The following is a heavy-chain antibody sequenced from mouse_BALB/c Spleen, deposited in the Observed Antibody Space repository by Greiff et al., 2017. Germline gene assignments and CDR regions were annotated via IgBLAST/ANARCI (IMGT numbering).Heavy chain of an antibody. CDR2: IAPGSGST. CDR1: GYTFTSYW. D-gene: IGHD2-10*02. Sequence: DLVKPGASVKLSCKASGYTFTSYWINWIKQRPGQGLEWIGRIAPGSGSTYYNEMFKGKATLTVDTSSSTAYIQLSSLSSEDSAVYFCARSEYGNYAAYWDQGTLVTVSA. J-gene: IGHJ3*01. V-gene: IGHV1S41*01. CDR3: ARSEYGNYAAY.